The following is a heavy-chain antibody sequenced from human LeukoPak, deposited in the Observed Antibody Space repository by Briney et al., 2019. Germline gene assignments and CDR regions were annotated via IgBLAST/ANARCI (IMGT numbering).Heavy chain of an antibody. V-gene: IGHV4-34*01. CDR2: INHSGST. D-gene: IGHD3-16*01. CDR3: ARDAVPFGGVMSLHAFDI. CDR1: GGSFSGYY. Sequence: SETPSLTCAVYGGSFSGYYWSWIRQPPGKGLEWIGEINHSGSTNYNPSLKGRVTISVDTSKNQFSLKLSSVTAADTALYYCARDAVPFGGVMSLHAFDIWGQGTMVTVSS. J-gene: IGHJ3*02.